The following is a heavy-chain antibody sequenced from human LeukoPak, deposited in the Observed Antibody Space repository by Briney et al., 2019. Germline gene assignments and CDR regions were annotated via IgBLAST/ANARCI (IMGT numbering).Heavy chain of an antibody. J-gene: IGHJ4*02. V-gene: IGHV3-21*01. CDR3: ARMDSSSWTSVGY. CDR1: GFTFSSYS. CDR2: ISTISSYI. Sequence: GGSLRLSCAASGFTFSSYSMNWVRQAPGKGLEWVSSISTISSYINYADSVKGRFTISRDNAKNSLYLQMNSLRAEDTAVYYCARMDSSSWTSVGYWGQGTLVTVSS. D-gene: IGHD6-13*01.